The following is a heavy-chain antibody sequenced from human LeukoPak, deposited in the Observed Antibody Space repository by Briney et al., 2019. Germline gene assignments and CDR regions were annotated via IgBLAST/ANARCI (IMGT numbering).Heavy chain of an antibody. D-gene: IGHD3-22*01. V-gene: IGHV4-59*08. CDR2: IYHSATT. J-gene: IGHJ3*02. Sequence: SETVSLSCTVSGGSISSYYWSWIRQPPGEGLEWIGIIYHSATTYYNASLKSRVTISVDTSKNQFSLKLTSVTAADTAVYYCARAGETTMIVVVIHDSAFDIWGQGTMVTVSS. CDR1: GGSISSYY. CDR3: ARAGETTMIVVVIHDSAFDI.